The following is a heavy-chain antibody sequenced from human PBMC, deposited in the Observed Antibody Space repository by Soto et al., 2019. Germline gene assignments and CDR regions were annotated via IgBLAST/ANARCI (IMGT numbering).Heavy chain of an antibody. CDR3: ARDRYNDILTGYRAYYGMDV. V-gene: IGHV4-59*01. Sequence: PSETLSLTCTVSGGSISSYYWSWIRQPPGKGLEWIGYIYYSGSTNYNPSLKSRVTISVDTSKNQFSLKLSSVTAADTAVYYCARDRYNDILTGYRAYYGMDVWGQGTTVTVSS. D-gene: IGHD3-9*01. CDR1: GGSISSYY. CDR2: IYYSGST. J-gene: IGHJ6*02.